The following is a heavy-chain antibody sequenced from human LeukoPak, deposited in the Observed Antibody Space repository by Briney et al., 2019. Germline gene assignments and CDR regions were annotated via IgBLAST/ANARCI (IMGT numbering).Heavy chain of an antibody. Sequence: SETLSLTCTVSGGSISSGGYYWSWIRQPPGKGLEWIGYIYYSGSTNYNPSLKSRVTISVDTSKNQFSLKLSSVTAADTAVYYCARERWPRETTGAFDIWGQGTMVTASS. D-gene: IGHD4-11*01. CDR3: ARERWPRETTGAFDI. CDR2: IYYSGST. CDR1: GGSISSGGYY. V-gene: IGHV4-61*08. J-gene: IGHJ3*02.